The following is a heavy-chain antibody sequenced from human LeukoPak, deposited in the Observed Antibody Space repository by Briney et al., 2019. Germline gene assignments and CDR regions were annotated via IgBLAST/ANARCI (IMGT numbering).Heavy chain of an antibody. CDR3: ARDQWWQFIAVAITSYFDS. CDR1: GFTFSTYW. J-gene: IGHJ4*02. Sequence: PGGSLRLSCAASGFTFSTYWMSWVRQAPGKGLEWVANIKPDGSEKYYMDSVKGRFTISRDNAKNSLYLQVNSLRAEDTAVYYCARDQWWQFIAVAITSYFDSWGQGTLVTVSS. D-gene: IGHD6-19*01. CDR2: IKPDGSEK. V-gene: IGHV3-7*01.